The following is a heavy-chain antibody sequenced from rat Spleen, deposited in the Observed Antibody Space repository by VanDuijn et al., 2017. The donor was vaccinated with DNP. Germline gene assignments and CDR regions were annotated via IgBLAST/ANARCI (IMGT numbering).Heavy chain of an antibody. CDR3: ARGNYPGINTFDY. Sequence: EVQLVESGGGLVQPGRSMKLSCAASGFTFSNYDMAWVRQAPKKGLEWVAAISYDGSSNNYRDSVKGRFTISRDNTKSTLYLQMNSLRSEDTATYYCARGNYPGINTFDYWGQGVMVTVSS. CDR1: GFTFSNYD. D-gene: IGHD1-4*01. J-gene: IGHJ2*01. V-gene: IGHV5-22*01. CDR2: ISYDGSSN.